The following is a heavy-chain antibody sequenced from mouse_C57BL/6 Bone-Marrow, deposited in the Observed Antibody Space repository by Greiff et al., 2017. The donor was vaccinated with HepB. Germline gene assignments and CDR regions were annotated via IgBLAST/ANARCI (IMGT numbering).Heavy chain of an antibody. V-gene: IGHV1-81*01. CDR2: IYPRSGNT. CDR1: GYTFTSYG. Sequence: QVQLQQSGAELARPGASVKLSCKASGYTFTSYGISWVKQRTGQGLEWIGEIYPRSGNTYYNEKFKGKATLTADKSSSTAYMALRSLTSEDSAVYFCARCSYYGSPFDYWGQGTTLTVSS. CDR3: ARCSYYGSPFDY. D-gene: IGHD1-1*01. J-gene: IGHJ2*01.